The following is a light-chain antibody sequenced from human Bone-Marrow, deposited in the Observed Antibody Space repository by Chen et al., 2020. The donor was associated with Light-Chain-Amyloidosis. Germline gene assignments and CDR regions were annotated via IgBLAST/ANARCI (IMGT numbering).Light chain of an antibody. J-gene: IGKJ3*01. CDR1: QSVLYNSDNKNY. CDR2: WAA. Sequence: DIVVTQSPDSLVVSLGERATINCKSSQSVLYNSDNKNYLAWYQQKPGQPPKLLIYWAAFRESGVPDRCSGSGSGTDFTLTISSLQAEDVAVYYWQQYYGTPFTFGPGIKVNV. V-gene: IGKV4-1*01. CDR3: QQYYGTPFT.